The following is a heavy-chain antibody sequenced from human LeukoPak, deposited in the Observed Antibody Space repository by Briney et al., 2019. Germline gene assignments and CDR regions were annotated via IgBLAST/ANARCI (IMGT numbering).Heavy chain of an antibody. CDR1: GYRFANYW. J-gene: IGHJ4*02. V-gene: IGHV5-51*01. CDR2: IYPGDSDT. D-gene: IGHD3-22*01. Sequence: GESLKISCKGSGYRFANYWIGWVRQMPGKGLEWMGIIYPGDSDTRHSPSSQGHVTISADKSISTAFLQWSSLQASDTAMYYCARLGGNYYDSSGYYPADYWGQGTLVTVSS. CDR3: ARLGGNYYDSSGYYPADY.